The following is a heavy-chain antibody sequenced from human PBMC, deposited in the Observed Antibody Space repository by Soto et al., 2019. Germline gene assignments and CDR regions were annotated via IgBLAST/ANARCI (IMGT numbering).Heavy chain of an antibody. CDR3: RKYTLDCSGVDCALYYYYGMDV. D-gene: IGHD2-15*01. J-gene: IGHJ6*02. Sequence: PGGSLRLSCAASGFTFRSYGMTWVRQAPGKGLEWLAVISNDGTTKYLADSVKGRLTLSRDNSRNTLSLEINNLRPEDTAMYYCRKYTLDCSGVDCALYYYYGMDVWGQGTTVTVSS. CDR1: GFTFRSYG. CDR2: ISNDGTTK. V-gene: IGHV3-30*18.